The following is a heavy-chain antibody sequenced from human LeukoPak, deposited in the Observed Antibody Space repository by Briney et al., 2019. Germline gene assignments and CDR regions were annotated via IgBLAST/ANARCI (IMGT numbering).Heavy chain of an antibody. CDR1: GGSISSGDYY. CDR3: ARWGLTYYYDSSGYSDYYYYGMDV. CDR2: IYYSGST. J-gene: IGHJ6*02. D-gene: IGHD3-22*01. Sequence: PSETLSLTCTVSGGSISSGDYYWSWIRQPPGKGQEWIGYIYYSGSTYYNPSLKSRVTISVDTSKNQFSLKLSSVTAADTAVYYCARWGLTYYYDSSGYSDYYYYGMDVWGQGTTVTVSS. V-gene: IGHV4-30-4*01.